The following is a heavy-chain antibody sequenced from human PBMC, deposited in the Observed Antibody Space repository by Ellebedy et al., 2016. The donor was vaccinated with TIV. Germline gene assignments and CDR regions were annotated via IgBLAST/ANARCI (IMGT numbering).Heavy chain of an antibody. J-gene: IGHJ1*01. D-gene: IGHD1-26*01. Sequence: LRLSXAVSGGSISSGSYSWSWIRQPPGKGLEWVGFTYESGTSYYDPSLKSRVTISVDRSKNQFSLRLTSVTAADTAVYYCARGLGATPRHWGQGTLVTVSS. CDR3: ARGLGATPRH. CDR1: GGSISSGSYS. V-gene: IGHV4-30-2*01. CDR2: TYESGTS.